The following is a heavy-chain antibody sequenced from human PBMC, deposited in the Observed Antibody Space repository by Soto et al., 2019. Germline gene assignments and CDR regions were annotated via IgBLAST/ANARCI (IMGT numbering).Heavy chain of an antibody. Sequence: QVQLQESGPGLVKPSQTLALTCSVSGGSISSGGNYWSWIRHQPGKGLEWLGYIYYTADTYYNPSLQGRLTLSVDRSANQFYRRLKSVTAAATAVYYCARISRGFCSVGRCSPLLFDYRGLGIPVTVTS. D-gene: IGHD3-10*02. J-gene: IGHJ4*02. CDR1: GGSISSGGNY. CDR2: IYYTADT. V-gene: IGHV4-31*03. CDR3: ARISRGFCSVGRCSPLLFDY.